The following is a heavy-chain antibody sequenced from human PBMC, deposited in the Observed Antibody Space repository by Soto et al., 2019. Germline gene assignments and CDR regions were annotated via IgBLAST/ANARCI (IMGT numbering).Heavy chain of an antibody. CDR2: IIPVLGIA. J-gene: IGHJ3*02. CDR1: GGTFSSYT. CDR3: ARRGGPSRPLGI. D-gene: IGHD2-15*01. Sequence: QVQLVQSGAEVKKPGSSVKVSCKASGGTFSSYTISWVRQAPGQGLEWMGRIIPVLGIADYAPKFQGRVTITADKSTSTDYMELSSLRHEDTAVYYCARRGGPSRPLGIWGQGTIVTVCS. V-gene: IGHV1-69*02.